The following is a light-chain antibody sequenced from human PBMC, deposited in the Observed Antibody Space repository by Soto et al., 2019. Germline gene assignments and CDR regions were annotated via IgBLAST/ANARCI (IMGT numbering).Light chain of an antibody. CDR1: QSLLYSDGNNY. CDR3: MQRIEFPLT. Sequence: DTVLTQSPHSLTVTPGEAASISCRSSQSLLYSDGNNYIDWYLQKPGQSPQLLIYTVSYRASGVPDRFSGSGSGTDFTLKISRVEAEDVGVYYCMQRIEFPLTFGGGTKVDIK. CDR2: TVS. V-gene: IGKV2-40*01. J-gene: IGKJ4*01.